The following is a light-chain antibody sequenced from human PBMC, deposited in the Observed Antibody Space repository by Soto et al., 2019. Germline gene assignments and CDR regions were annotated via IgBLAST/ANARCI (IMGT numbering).Light chain of an antibody. CDR1: QSISSL. CDR3: QQYNRWT. Sequence: DIQMTQSPSTLSASVGDRVTITCRASQSISSLLAWYQQKPGKAPKLLIYKTSSLESGVPSRFSGSGSGTEFTLTISSLQPDDFETYYCQQYNRWTFGQGTKVEIK. CDR2: KTS. V-gene: IGKV1-5*03. J-gene: IGKJ1*01.